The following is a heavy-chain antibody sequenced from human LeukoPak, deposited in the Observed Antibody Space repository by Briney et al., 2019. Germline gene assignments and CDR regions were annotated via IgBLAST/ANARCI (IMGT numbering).Heavy chain of an antibody. D-gene: IGHD3-9*01. J-gene: IGHJ3*02. CDR3: CILRDAFDI. CDR1: GFTFSSYG. Sequence: GGSLRLSCAASGFTFSSYGMHWVRQAPGKGLEWVAVISYDGSNKYYADSVKGRFTISRDNSKNTLYLQMNSLRAEDTAVYYCCILRDAFDIWGQGTMVTVSS. CDR2: ISYDGSNK. V-gene: IGHV3-30*03.